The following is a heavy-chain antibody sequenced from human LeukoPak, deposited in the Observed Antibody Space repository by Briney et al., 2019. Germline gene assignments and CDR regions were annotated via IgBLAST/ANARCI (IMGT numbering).Heavy chain of an antibody. CDR3: ARAVAGTHWFDP. CDR2: ISSSGTYM. Sequence: GGSLRLSCAASGFTFRRFSMNWVRQAPGKGLEWVSAISSSGTYMYYADSVKGRFTISRDNAKNSLYLQMNSLRAEDTAVYYCARAVAGTHWFDPWGQGTLVTVSS. D-gene: IGHD6-19*01. J-gene: IGHJ5*02. V-gene: IGHV3-21*01. CDR1: GFTFRRFS.